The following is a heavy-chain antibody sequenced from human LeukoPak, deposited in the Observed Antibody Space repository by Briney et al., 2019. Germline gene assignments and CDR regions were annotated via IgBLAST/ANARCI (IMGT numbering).Heavy chain of an antibody. V-gene: IGHV4-30-2*01. D-gene: IGHD6-13*01. CDR2: IYHSGST. CDR3: ARVRSSWPFDY. J-gene: IGHJ4*02. Sequence: SSETLSLTCAVSGGSISSGGYSWSWIRQPPGKGLEWIGYIYHSGSTYYNPSLKSRVTISVDTSKNQFSLKLSSVTAADTAVYYCARVRSSWPFDYWGQGTLVTVSS. CDR1: GGSISSGGYS.